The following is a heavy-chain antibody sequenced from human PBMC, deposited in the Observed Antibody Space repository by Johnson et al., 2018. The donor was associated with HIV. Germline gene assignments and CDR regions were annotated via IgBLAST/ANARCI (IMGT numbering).Heavy chain of an antibody. D-gene: IGHD3-10*01. CDR2: INWNGDTT. Sequence: EVQLVESGGGVVWPGGSLRLSCAASGFSFDDYGMNWVRQAPGKGLEWVSGINWNGDTTGYVQSVKGRFTISRDNAKNSLYLQMNSLRAEDTALYYCARARGFGGPGSPGAFDIWGQGTMVTVSS. J-gene: IGHJ3*02. CDR1: GFSFDDYG. V-gene: IGHV3-20*04. CDR3: ARARGFGGPGSPGAFDI.